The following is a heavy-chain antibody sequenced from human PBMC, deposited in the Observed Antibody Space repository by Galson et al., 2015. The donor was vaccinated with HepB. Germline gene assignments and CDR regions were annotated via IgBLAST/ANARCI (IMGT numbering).Heavy chain of an antibody. D-gene: IGHD1-26*01. Sequence: SLRLSCAASGFTFSSYGMHWVRQAPGKGLEWVAVISYDGSNKYYADSVKGRFTISRDNSKNTLYLQMNSLRAEDTAVYYCACSGSSGYYYYMDVWGKGTTVTVSS. CDR3: ACSGSSGYYYYMDV. V-gene: IGHV3-30*03. CDR2: ISYDGSNK. CDR1: GFTFSSYG. J-gene: IGHJ6*03.